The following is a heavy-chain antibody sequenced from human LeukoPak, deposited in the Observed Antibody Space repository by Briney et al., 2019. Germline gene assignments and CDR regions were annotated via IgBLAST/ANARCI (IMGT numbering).Heavy chain of an antibody. CDR3: AKDLARYCSGCSCYPGDY. CDR1: GFTFSSYG. D-gene: IGHD2-15*01. CDR2: IRYDGSNK. J-gene: IGHJ4*02. V-gene: IGHV3-30*02. Sequence: GGSLRLSCAASGFTFSSYGMHWVRQAPGKGLEWVAFIRYDGSNKYYADSVKGRFTISRDNSKNTLYLQMNSLRAEDTAVYYCAKDLARYCSGCSCYPGDYWGQGTLVTVSS.